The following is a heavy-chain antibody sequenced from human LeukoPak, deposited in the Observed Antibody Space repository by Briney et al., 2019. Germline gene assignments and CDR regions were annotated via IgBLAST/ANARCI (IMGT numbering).Heavy chain of an antibody. CDR1: GGSISSYY. Sequence: PSETLSLTCTVSGGSISSYYWSWIRQPPGKGLEWIGYIYYSGSTNYNPSLKSRVTISVDTSKNQFSLKLSSVTAADTAVYYCARVGAIPYNWFDPWGQGTLVTVSS. D-gene: IGHD1-26*01. CDR3: ARVGAIPYNWFDP. CDR2: IYYSGST. V-gene: IGHV4-59*12. J-gene: IGHJ5*02.